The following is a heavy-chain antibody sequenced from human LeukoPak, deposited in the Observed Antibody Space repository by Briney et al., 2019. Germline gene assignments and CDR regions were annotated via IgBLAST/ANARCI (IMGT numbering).Heavy chain of an antibody. J-gene: IGHJ4*02. CDR3: ARDFGFYKGFVDY. V-gene: IGHV3-21*04. D-gene: IGHD3-9*01. CDR1: GFTFSSYS. Sequence: GGSLRLSCAASGFTFSSYSMMWVRQAPGKGLEWVSAISGSGGSTYYADSVKGRFTISRDNAKNSLYLQMNSLRAEDTAVYYCARDFGFYKGFVDYWGQGTLVTVSS. CDR2: ISGSGGST.